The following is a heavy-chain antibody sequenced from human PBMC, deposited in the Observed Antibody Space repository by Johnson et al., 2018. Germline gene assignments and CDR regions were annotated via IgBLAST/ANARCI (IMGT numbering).Heavy chain of an antibody. D-gene: IGHD3-10*01. V-gene: IGHV3-13*01. CDR3: SRGTGTHLGDYYYGMDG. CDR2: IGTAGDT. J-gene: IGHJ6*02. Sequence: VQLVQSGGGLVQPGGSLRLSCAASGFTFSSYAMSWVRQAPGKGLEWVSAIGTAGDTSYPGSVKGRFTISRENAKNSLYLQMNSLRAGDTAVYYWSRGTGTHLGDYYYGMDGWGQGTTVTVSS. CDR1: GFTFSSYA.